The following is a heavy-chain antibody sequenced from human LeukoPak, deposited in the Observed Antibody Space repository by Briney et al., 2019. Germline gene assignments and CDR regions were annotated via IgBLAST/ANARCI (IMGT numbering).Heavy chain of an antibody. J-gene: IGHJ4*02. CDR3: ARVEYSSSPVFDY. CDR1: GFTFSNYG. CDR2: ISSSSSYI. V-gene: IGHV3-21*01. Sequence: GTSLRLSCAASGFTFSNYGMNWVRQAPGKGLEWVSSISSSSSYIYYADSVKGRFTISRDNAKNSLYLQMNSLRAEDTAVYYCARVEYSSSPVFDYWGQGTLVTVSS. D-gene: IGHD6-6*01.